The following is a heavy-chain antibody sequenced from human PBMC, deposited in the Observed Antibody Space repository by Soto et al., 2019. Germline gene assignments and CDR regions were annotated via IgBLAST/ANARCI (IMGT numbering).Heavy chain of an antibody. Sequence: QVQLVQSGAEVKKPGSSVKVSCKASGGTFSSYAISWVRQAPGQGLEWVGGIIPIFGTANYAQKFQGRVTITADESTSPAYMELSSLRSEDTAVYYCARGPSYSSGWFGSQFDYWGQGPLVIVSS. V-gene: IGHV1-69*01. J-gene: IGHJ4*02. CDR1: GGTFSSYA. D-gene: IGHD6-19*01. CDR3: ARGPSYSSGWFGSQFDY. CDR2: IIPIFGTA.